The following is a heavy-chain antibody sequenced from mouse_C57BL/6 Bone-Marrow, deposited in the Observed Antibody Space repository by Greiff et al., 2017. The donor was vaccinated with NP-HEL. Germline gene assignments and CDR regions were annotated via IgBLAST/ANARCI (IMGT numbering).Heavy chain of an antibody. V-gene: IGHV7-3*01. CDR1: GFTFTDYY. CDR3: ARYAVTTWVYYAMDY. J-gene: IGHJ4*01. CDR2: IRNKANGYTT. Sequence: EVMLVESGGGLVQPGGSLSLSCAASGFTFTDYYMSWVRQPPGKALEWLGFIRNKANGYTTEYSASVKGRFTISRDNSQSILYLQMNALRAEDSAAYYCARYAVTTWVYYAMDYWGQGTSVTVSS. D-gene: IGHD2-2*01.